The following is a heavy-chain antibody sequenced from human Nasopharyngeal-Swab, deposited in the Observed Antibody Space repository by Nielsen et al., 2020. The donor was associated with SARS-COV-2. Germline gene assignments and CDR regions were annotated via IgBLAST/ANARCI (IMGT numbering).Heavy chain of an antibody. J-gene: IGHJ4*02. CDR3: ARGTPFDY. Sequence: SETLSLTCAVYGGSFNGYYWSWIRQSPGKGLECIGEINHSGSTNYNPSLKSRVTISVDTSKTQFSLKLSSVTAADTAVYYCARGTPFDYWGQGILVTVSS. CDR1: GGSFNGYY. V-gene: IGHV4-34*01. CDR2: INHSGST.